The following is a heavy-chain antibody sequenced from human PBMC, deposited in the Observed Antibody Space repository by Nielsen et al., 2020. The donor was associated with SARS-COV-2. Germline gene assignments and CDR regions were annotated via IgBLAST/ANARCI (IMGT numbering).Heavy chain of an antibody. Sequence: GRSLRLSCAPSGFTFSSYGMHWVRQAPGKGLEWVAVISYNGISNYYANSVRGRFTIPRDNANHALFLQMNSLRAEDTAVYYCAKEKFGEFPYYGMDVWGQGTTVTVSS. D-gene: IGHD3-10*01. J-gene: IGHJ6*02. V-gene: IGHV3-30*18. CDR3: AKEKFGEFPYYGMDV. CDR1: GFTFSSYG. CDR2: ISYNGISN.